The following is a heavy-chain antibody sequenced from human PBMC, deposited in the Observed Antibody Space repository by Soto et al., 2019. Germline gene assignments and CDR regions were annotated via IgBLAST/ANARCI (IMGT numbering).Heavy chain of an antibody. D-gene: IGHD3-16*01. CDR2: IKQDGNEK. Sequence: EVQLVESGGGLVQPGGSLRLSCAASGFTFSNYWMNWVRQAQGKGLEWVANIKQDGNEKHYVDSVKGRFTISRDNAKNSLDLQMNSLRAEETAVYYCATGGFDHWCKGTLVTVSS. CDR1: GFTFSNYW. J-gene: IGHJ5*02. V-gene: IGHV3-7*01. CDR3: ATGGFDH.